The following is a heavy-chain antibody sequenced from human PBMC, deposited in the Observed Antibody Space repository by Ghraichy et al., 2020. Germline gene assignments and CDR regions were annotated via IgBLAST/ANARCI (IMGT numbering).Heavy chain of an antibody. Sequence: GESLNIYCEASGFIFSGFNMNWVRQAPGKGLEWVANVNQDGSERSYVESVRGRFTISRDNPKKSLYLQMNSLRVEDTAVYYCARWGTGNLDYWGQGTLVTVAS. CDR3: ARWGTGNLDY. D-gene: IGHD1-1*01. J-gene: IGHJ4*02. V-gene: IGHV3-7*01. CDR1: GFIFSGFN. CDR2: VNQDGSER.